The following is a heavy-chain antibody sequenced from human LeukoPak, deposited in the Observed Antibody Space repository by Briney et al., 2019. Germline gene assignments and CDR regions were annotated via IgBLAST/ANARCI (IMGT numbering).Heavy chain of an antibody. CDR2: IYSYGST. V-gene: IGHV3-66*02. CDR3: ARLGGKQLVRYYQYYMDV. J-gene: IGHJ6*03. D-gene: IGHD6-6*01. Sequence: GGSLRLSCAASGFTVSINYMSWVRQAPGKGLEGVSVIYSYGSTYYADSVKGRFTISRDNSKNTLYLQMNSLRVEDTAVYYCARLGGKQLVRYYQYYMDVWGKGTTVSLSS. CDR1: GFTVSINY.